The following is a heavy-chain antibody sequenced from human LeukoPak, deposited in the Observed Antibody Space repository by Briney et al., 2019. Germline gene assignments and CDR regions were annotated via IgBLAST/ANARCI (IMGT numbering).Heavy chain of an antibody. CDR2: IYYGGST. J-gene: IGHJ6*02. Sequence: SETLSLTCTVSGSSISSSSYYWGWIRQPPGKGLEWIGNIYYGGSTYYNSSLKSRVTISVDISKNQFSLKVSPVTAADTAVYYCARDAGHQLSRRNYYAMDVWGQGTTVTVSS. CDR3: ARDAGHQLSRRNYYAMDV. V-gene: IGHV4-39*07. CDR1: GSSISSSSYY. D-gene: IGHD2-2*01.